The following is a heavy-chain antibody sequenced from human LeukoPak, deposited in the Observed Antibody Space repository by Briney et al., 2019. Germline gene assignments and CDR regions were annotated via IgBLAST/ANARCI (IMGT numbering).Heavy chain of an antibody. D-gene: IGHD3-9*01. CDR2: INHSGST. CDR1: GGSFSGYY. V-gene: IGHV4-34*01. CDR3: ARGYFDWLPLCYFDY. J-gene: IGHJ4*02. Sequence: PSETLSLTCAVYGGSFSGYYWSWIRQPPGKGLEWIGEINHSGSTNYNPSLKSRVTISVDTSKNQFSLKLSSVTAADTAVYYCARGYFDWLPLCYFDYWGQGTLVTVSS.